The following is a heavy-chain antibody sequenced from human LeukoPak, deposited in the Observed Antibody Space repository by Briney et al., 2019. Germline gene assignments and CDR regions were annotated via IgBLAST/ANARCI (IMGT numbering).Heavy chain of an antibody. CDR1: GGTFSSYA. D-gene: IGHD6-13*01. CDR3: ARDLEDRSSSWYDFPDAFDI. Sequence: SVKVSCKASGGTFSSYAISWVRQAPGQGLEWMGGIIPIFGTANYAQKFQGRVTITADESTSTAYMELSSLRSEDTAVYYCARDLEDRSSSWYDFPDAFDIWGQGTMVTVSS. V-gene: IGHV1-69*01. J-gene: IGHJ3*02. CDR2: IIPIFGTA.